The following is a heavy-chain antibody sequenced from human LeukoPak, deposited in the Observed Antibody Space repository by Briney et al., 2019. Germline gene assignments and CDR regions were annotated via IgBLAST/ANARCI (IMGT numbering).Heavy chain of an antibody. D-gene: IGHD3-22*01. V-gene: IGHV1-18*03. Sequence: ASVKVSCKASGYTFTSYGISWVRQAPGQGLEWMGWISAYNGNTNYAQKLQGRVTMTTDTSTSTAYMELSSLRSEDMAVYYCARTSYYYDSSGPLGYWGQGTLVTVSS. J-gene: IGHJ4*02. CDR3: ARTSYYYDSSGPLGY. CDR2: ISAYNGNT. CDR1: GYTFTSYG.